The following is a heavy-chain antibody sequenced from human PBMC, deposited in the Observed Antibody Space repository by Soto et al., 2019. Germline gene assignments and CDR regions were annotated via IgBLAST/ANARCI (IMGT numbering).Heavy chain of an antibody. CDR2: IKEDGSEK. V-gene: IGHV3-7*01. CDR1: GLTFSNYW. J-gene: IGHJ4*02. Sequence: EVQLVESGGGLVQPGGSLTLACAASGLTFSNYWMSWVRQAPGKGLEWVAKIKEDGSEKNYVDSLKGRFTISRDNAKNSLYLQMNSLRVEDTAVYYCARSYLRRFDSWGQGTLVTVSS. CDR3: ARSYLRRFDS.